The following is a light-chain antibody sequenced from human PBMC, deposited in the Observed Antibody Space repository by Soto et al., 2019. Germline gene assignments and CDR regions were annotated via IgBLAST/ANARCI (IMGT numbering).Light chain of an antibody. CDR3: QQYYSTPPT. CDR1: QSVLYSSNNKNY. J-gene: IGKJ4*01. V-gene: IGKV4-1*01. Sequence: DIVMTQSPDSLAVSLGERATINCKSSQSVLYSSNNKNYLAWYQQKPGQPPKLLIYWASTRESGVPDRFSGSGSGKDFPLTNSSLAAEDVAVYYCQQYYSTPPTFGGGTKVEIK. CDR2: WAS.